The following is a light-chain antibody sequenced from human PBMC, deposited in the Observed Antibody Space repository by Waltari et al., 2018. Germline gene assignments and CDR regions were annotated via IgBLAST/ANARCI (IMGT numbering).Light chain of an antibody. CDR3: QNYGRDPVYT. V-gene: IGKV1-27*01. Sequence: IQLTQSPSSLSASLGDRVTLSCRATQASGDSLVWYQQRPGEVPGLLIFGASTLQAGVSSRFSGSGSGTDFTLTINSLQPEDVETYFCQNYGRDPVYTFGQGTRL. J-gene: IGKJ2*01. CDR1: QASGDS. CDR2: GAS.